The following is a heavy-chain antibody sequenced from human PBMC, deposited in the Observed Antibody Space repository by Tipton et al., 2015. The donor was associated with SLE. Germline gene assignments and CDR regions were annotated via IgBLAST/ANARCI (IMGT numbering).Heavy chain of an antibody. CDR2: IYYSGST. V-gene: IGHV4-59*12. Sequence: GSLRLSCSVSGASISDYQWTWIRQPPGKGLEWIGYIYYSGSTNYNPSLKSRVTISVDTSKNQFSLKLSSVTAADTAVYYCARGVLRPFDYWGQGTLVTVSS. D-gene: IGHD1-1*01. CDR1: GASISDYQ. CDR3: ARGVLRPFDY. J-gene: IGHJ4*02.